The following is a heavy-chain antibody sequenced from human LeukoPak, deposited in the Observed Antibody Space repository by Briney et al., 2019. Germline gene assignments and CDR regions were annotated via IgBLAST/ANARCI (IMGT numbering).Heavy chain of an antibody. V-gene: IGHV3-74*01. D-gene: IGHD3-10*01. CDR3: AKDRYYGSGSYFYFDY. CDR2: INSDGSST. Sequence: GGSLRLSCAASGFTFSSYWMHWVRQAPGKGLVWVSRINSDGSSTSYADSVKGRFTISRDNAKNTLYLQMNSLRAEDTAVYYCAKDRYYGSGSYFYFDYWGQGTLVTVSS. J-gene: IGHJ4*02. CDR1: GFTFSSYW.